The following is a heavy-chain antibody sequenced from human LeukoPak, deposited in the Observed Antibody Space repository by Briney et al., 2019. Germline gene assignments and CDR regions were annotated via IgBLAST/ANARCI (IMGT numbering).Heavy chain of an antibody. D-gene: IGHD6-13*01. CDR1: GFIYSNYG. Sequence: GGSLRLSCAASGFIYSNYGMTWVRQAPGKGLEWVDNINQDGSEKYYVDSVKGRFTISRDNAKNSLYLQMNSLRAEDTALYYCVKVSVAAPGSDYWGQGTLVTVSS. CDR2: INQDGSEK. J-gene: IGHJ4*02. CDR3: VKVSVAAPGSDY. V-gene: IGHV3-7*01.